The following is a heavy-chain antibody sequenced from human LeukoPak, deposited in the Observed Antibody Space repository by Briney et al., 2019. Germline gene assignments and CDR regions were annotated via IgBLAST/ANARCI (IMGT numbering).Heavy chain of an antibody. Sequence: GGSLRSSCAASGFTFSIYDMYWVGQAPGKGLEWVAFISYDGTSKYYADSVKGRFTIARDNSKNTLYLQVISLRAEDTAVYYCAREYYDSSGSQGDYFDFWGQGTLVTVSS. CDR2: ISYDGTSK. CDR3: AREYYDSSGSQGDYFDF. D-gene: IGHD3-22*01. J-gene: IGHJ4*02. CDR1: GFTFSIYD. V-gene: IGHV3-30-3*01.